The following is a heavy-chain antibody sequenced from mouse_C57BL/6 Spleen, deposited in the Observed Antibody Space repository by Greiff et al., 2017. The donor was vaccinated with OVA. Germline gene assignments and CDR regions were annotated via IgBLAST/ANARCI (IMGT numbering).Heavy chain of an antibody. CDR3: ARFTSVVTGEWWFDV. Sequence: VQLQQPGAELVKPGASVKMSCKASGYTFTSYWITWVKQRPGQGLEWIGDIYPGSGSTNYNEKFKSKATLTVDTSSSTAYMQLSSLTSEDSAVYYCARFTSVVTGEWWFDVWGTGTTVTVSS. CDR1: GYTFTSYW. J-gene: IGHJ1*03. D-gene: IGHD1-1*01. V-gene: IGHV1-55*01. CDR2: IYPGSGST.